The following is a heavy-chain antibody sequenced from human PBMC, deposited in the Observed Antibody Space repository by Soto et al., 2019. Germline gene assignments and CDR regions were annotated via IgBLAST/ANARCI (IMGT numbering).Heavy chain of an antibody. CDR2: INHSGST. CDR1: GGSFSGYY. CDR3: ARGKGYSSGWYGRVYFDY. Sequence: SETLSLTCAVYGGSFSGYYWSWIRQPPGKGLEWIGEINHSGSTNYNPSLKSRVTISVDTSKNQFSLKLSSVTAADTAVYYCARGKGYSSGWYGRVYFDYWGQGTLVTVSS. J-gene: IGHJ4*02. V-gene: IGHV4-34*01. D-gene: IGHD6-19*01.